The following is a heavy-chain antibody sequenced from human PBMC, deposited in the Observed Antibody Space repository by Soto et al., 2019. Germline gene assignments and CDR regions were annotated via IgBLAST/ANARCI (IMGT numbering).Heavy chain of an antibody. D-gene: IGHD5-12*01. V-gene: IGHV1-2*02. J-gene: IGHJ4*02. CDR1: GYTFTGHY. CDR3: GRGRSCHIVVFY. Sequence: ASVKVSCKASGYTFTGHYIHWVRQAPEQGPEWMGEIGPESGATRYAQKFQGRVTMTRDMSITTVYMELNNLSPDDTAVYYCGRGRSCHIVVFYRGQVTPGTVAS. CDR2: IGPESGAT.